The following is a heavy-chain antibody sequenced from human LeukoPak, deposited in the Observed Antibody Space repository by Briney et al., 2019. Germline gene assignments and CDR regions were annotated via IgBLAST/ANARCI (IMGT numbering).Heavy chain of an antibody. CDR3: ARGGGHPHCSSTSCYGFGMDV. J-gene: IGHJ6*02. V-gene: IGHV1-46*01. D-gene: IGHD2-2*01. CDR1: GYTFTSYY. CDR2: INPSGGST. Sequence: ASVKVSCKASGYTFTSYYMHWVRQAPGQGLEWMGIINPSGGSTSYAQKFQGRVTMTRDTSTSTVYMELSSLRSEDTAVYYCARGGGHPHCSSTSCYGFGMDVWGQGTTVTVSS.